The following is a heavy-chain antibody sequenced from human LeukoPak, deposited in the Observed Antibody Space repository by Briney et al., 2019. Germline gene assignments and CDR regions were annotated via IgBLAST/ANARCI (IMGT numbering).Heavy chain of an antibody. J-gene: IGHJ4*02. CDR1: GFTFSSYA. CDR3: GNVLGSWVGTEY. D-gene: IGHD6-13*01. V-gene: IGHV3-30-3*01. CDR2: ISYDGSNE. Sequence: GRSLRLSCAASGFTFSSYAVHWVRQAPGKGLEWVAVISYDGSNEYYAESVKGRFTIFRDNSKNTLYLQMNSLRAEDTALYYCGNVLGSWVGTEYWGQGTLVTVSS.